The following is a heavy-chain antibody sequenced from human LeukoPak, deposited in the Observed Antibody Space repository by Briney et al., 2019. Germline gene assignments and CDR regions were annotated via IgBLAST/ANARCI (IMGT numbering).Heavy chain of an antibody. Sequence: SETLSLTCAVYGGSFSGYYWSWIRQPPGKGLEWIGEINHSGSTNYNPSLKSRVTISVDTSKNQFSLKLSSVTAGDTAVYYCARGTHWGSYYGRPFDAFDIWGQGTMVTVSS. J-gene: IGHJ3*02. V-gene: IGHV4-34*01. D-gene: IGHD1-26*01. CDR2: INHSGST. CDR1: GGSFSGYY. CDR3: ARGTHWGSYYGRPFDAFDI.